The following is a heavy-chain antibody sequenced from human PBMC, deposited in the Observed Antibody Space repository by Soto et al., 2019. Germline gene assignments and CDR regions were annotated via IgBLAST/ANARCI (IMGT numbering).Heavy chain of an antibody. Sequence: PGGSLRLSCAASGFTFSSYAMSWVRQAPGKGLEWVSAISGSGGSTYYADSVKGRFTISRDNSKNTLYLQMNSLRAEDTAVYYCVSPRDFWSGYRYGMDVWGQGTTVTVSS. J-gene: IGHJ6*02. CDR3: VSPRDFWSGYRYGMDV. V-gene: IGHV3-23*01. D-gene: IGHD3-3*01. CDR1: GFTFSSYA. CDR2: ISGSGGST.